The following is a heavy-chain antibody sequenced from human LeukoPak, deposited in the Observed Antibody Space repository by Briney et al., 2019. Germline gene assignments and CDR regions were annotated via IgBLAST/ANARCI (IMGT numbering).Heavy chain of an antibody. D-gene: IGHD3-3*01. V-gene: IGHV3-13*01. CDR1: GITLSRYD. J-gene: IGHJ3*02. Sequence: PGGSLRLSCAASGITLSRYDMHWVRQTTGEGQEWLSAIGAAGDTYYSDSVKGRFTISRENAKNSLYLQMNSLRAGDTAVYFCTRGHGIWSGSRLANAFDIWGQGTMVTVSS. CDR3: TRGHGIWSGSRLANAFDI. CDR2: IGAAGDT.